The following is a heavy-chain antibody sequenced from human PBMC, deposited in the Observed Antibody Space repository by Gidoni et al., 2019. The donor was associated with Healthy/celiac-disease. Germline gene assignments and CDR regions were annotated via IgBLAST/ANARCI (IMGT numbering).Heavy chain of an antibody. D-gene: IGHD3-22*01. CDR3: ARFDDSSGYYPYFDY. CDR2: IYYSGST. V-gene: IGHV4-59*01. J-gene: IGHJ4*02. Sequence: QVQLQESGPGLVKPSETLSLPCTVSGGSISSYYWSWIRQPPGKGLEWIGYIYYSGSTNYNPSLKSRVTISVDTSKNQFSLKLSSVTAADTAVYYCARFDDSSGYYPYFDYWGQGTLVTVSS. CDR1: GGSISSYY.